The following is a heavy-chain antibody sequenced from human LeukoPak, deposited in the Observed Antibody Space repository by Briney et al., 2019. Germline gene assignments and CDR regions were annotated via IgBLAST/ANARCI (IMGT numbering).Heavy chain of an antibody. J-gene: IGHJ5*02. CDR3: ARDPPPAVAGTSNWFDP. CDR1: GGTFSSYA. V-gene: IGHV1-69*13. D-gene: IGHD6-19*01. CDR2: IIPIFGTA. Sequence: ASVKVSCKASGGTFSSYAISWVRRAPGQGLEWMGGIIPIFGTANYAQKFQGRVTITADESTSTAYMELSSLRSEDTAVYYCARDPPPAVAGTSNWFDPWGQGTLVTVSS.